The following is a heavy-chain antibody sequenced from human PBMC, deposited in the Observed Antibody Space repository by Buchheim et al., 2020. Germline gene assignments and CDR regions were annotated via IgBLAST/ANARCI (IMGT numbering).Heavy chain of an antibody. V-gene: IGHV3-30*04. CDR3: ARALRSSGWHGFNFGY. Sequence: QVQLVESGGGVVQPGRSLRLSCAAPGFTFSSYAMHWVRQAPGKGLEWVAVISYDGSNKYYADSVKGRFTISRDNSKNTLYLQMNSLRAEDTAVYYCARALRSSGWHGFNFGYWGQGTL. CDR2: ISYDGSNK. D-gene: IGHD6-19*01. J-gene: IGHJ4*02. CDR1: GFTFSSYA.